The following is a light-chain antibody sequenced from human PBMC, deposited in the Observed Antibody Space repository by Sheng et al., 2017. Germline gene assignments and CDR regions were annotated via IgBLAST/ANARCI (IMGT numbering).Light chain of an antibody. CDR2: DDI. J-gene: IGLJ3*02. CDR1: NVGSKT. Sequence: SYVLTQPPSVSVAPGQTASITCGGNNVGSKTVHWYQQKPGQAPXLVVYDDIDRPSGIPERFSGSNYGNTATLTISRVEAGDEADYYCQVWDSSSDRGVFGGGTKVTVL. CDR3: QVWDSSSDRGV. V-gene: IGLV3-21*02.